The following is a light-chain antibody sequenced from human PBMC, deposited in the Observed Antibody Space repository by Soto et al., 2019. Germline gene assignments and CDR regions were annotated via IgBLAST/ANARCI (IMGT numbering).Light chain of an antibody. J-gene: IGLJ1*01. CDR1: RRDVGGYNY. V-gene: IGLV2-14*01. Sequence: QSVLTQPASVSGSPGQSITTSCTGTRRDVGGYNYVSWYQQYPGKSPKLLIYEVTHRPSGVSNRFSGSKSGNTASLTISGLRAEDEADYYCSSYTISNTLPFVFGTGTKVTVL. CDR3: SSYTISNTLPFV. CDR2: EVT.